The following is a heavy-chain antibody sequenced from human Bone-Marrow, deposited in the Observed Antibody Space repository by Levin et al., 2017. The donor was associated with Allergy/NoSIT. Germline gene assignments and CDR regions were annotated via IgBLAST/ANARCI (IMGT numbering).Heavy chain of an antibody. J-gene: IGHJ6*02. CDR2: IHASGLT. CDR3: ARDLRATTETTKYYSGMDL. D-gene: IGHD4-11*01. V-gene: IGHV4-31*03. Sequence: SQTLSLTCTISGDSINSGGYYWSWIRQPPGKGLEWIGYIHASGLTSYNPSLKGRLSISVGSPKNLFSLSLSSVTAADSAVYFCARDLRATTETTKYYSGMDLWGQGTTVTVSS. CDR1: GDSINSGGYY.